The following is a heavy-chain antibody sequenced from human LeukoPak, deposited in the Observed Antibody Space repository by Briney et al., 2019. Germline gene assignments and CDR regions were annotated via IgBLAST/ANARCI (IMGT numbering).Heavy chain of an antibody. CDR1: GFTFSGYA. J-gene: IGHJ4*02. Sequence: PGRSLRLSCAASGFTFSGYAMHWVRQAPGKGLEWVAVITFDGGNKYFSDSVRGRFTIARDNSKNTLYLQMNSLRGDDTAAYYCAKDVKRGTDYGYYFEYWGQGALVTVSS. CDR2: ITFDGGNK. D-gene: IGHD1-26*01. CDR3: AKDVKRGTDYGYYFEY. V-gene: IGHV3-30*14.